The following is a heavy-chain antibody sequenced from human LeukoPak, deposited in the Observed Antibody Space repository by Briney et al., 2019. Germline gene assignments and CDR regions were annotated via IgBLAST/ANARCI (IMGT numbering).Heavy chain of an antibody. V-gene: IGHV4-34*01. CDR1: GGSFSGYY. Sequence: SETLSLTCAVCGGSFSGYYWSWIRQPPGKGLEWIGEINHSGSTNYNPSLKSRVTISVDTSKNQFSLKLSSVTAADTAVYYCARDPGPYYYYYMDVWGKGTTVTVSS. CDR2: INHSGST. CDR3: ARDPGPYYYYYMDV. J-gene: IGHJ6*03.